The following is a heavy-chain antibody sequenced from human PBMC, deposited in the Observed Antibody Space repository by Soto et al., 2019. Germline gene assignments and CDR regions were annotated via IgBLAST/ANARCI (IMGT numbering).Heavy chain of an antibody. J-gene: IGHJ5*02. V-gene: IGHV3-21*01. CDR3: ARDRFYDILTGSPCGWFDP. CDR2: ISSSSSYI. CDR1: GFTFSSYS. D-gene: IGHD3-9*01. Sequence: GGSLRLSCAASGFTFSSYSMNWVRQAPGKGLEWVSSISSSSSYIYYADSVKGRFTISRDNAKNSLYLQMNSLRAEDTAVYYCARDRFYDILTGSPCGWFDPWGQGTLVTVSS.